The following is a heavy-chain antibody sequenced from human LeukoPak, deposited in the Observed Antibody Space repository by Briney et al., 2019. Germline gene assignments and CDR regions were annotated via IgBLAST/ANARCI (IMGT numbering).Heavy chain of an antibody. CDR3: ASGYDLPY. CDR1: TFTFSSYE. Sequence: GGSLRLSRAASTFTFSSYEMNWVRQAPGKGLEWISYISRSGSTIYYADSVKGRFTISRDNAKNSLYLQMNSLRAEDTAVYYCASGYDLPYWGQGTLVTVSS. D-gene: IGHD5-12*01. CDR2: ISRSGSTI. J-gene: IGHJ4*02. V-gene: IGHV3-48*03.